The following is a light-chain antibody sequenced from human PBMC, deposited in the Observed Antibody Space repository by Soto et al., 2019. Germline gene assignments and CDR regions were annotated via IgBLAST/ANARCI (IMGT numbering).Light chain of an antibody. J-gene: IGLJ1*01. V-gene: IGLV1-40*01. CDR3: QSYDDSLSVHYV. Sequence: QSVLTQPPSVSGAPGQRDTISCTGSSSNIGSTYDVQWYQQLPGTAPKLLIHGNTDRPSGVPDRFSGSKSGTSASLAITGPQADDEADYYWQSYDDSLSVHYVFGTGTKVTVL. CDR1: SSNIGSTYD. CDR2: GNT.